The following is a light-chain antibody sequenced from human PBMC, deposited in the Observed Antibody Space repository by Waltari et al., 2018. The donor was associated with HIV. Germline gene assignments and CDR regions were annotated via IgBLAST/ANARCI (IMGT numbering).Light chain of an antibody. CDR3: MQGLQIPLT. CDR1: QSLLHSSGDNF. Sequence: IVMTQSPLSLSVTPGEPASISCTSNQSLLHSSGDNFLDWYMQKPGPSPQVLFYLAYNPASGVPGRFSGSGSATDFTLKISRVEAEDVGFYYCMQGLQIPLTFGGGTKVEIK. V-gene: IGKV2-28*01. CDR2: LAY. J-gene: IGKJ4*01.